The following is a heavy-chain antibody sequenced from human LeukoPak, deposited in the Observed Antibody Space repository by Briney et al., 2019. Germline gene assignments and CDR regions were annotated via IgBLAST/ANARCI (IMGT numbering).Heavy chain of an antibody. Sequence: GGSLRLSCAVSGFTVSSNYMSWVRQAPGKGLEWVSAISVSGGSTYYADSVKGRFTISRDNSKNTLYLQMNSLRAEDTAGYYCAKFRLRLWEWGPFDDWGQGTLVTVCS. D-gene: IGHD3-16*01. J-gene: IGHJ4*02. CDR1: GFTVSSNY. CDR3: AKFRLRLWEWGPFDD. V-gene: IGHV3-23*01. CDR2: ISVSGGST.